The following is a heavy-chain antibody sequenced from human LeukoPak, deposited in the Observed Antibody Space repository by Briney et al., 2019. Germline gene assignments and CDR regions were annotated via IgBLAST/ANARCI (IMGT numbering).Heavy chain of an antibody. Sequence: PGGSLRLSCAASGFTFSSYEMNWVRQAPGKGLEWVSHISSSGSTIYYADSVKGRFTTSRDNAKNSLYLQMNSLRAEDTAIYYCARGTDSSPGIDYWGQGTLVTVSS. CDR1: GFTFSSYE. D-gene: IGHD6-6*01. V-gene: IGHV3-48*03. CDR3: ARGTDSSPGIDY. J-gene: IGHJ4*02. CDR2: ISSSGSTI.